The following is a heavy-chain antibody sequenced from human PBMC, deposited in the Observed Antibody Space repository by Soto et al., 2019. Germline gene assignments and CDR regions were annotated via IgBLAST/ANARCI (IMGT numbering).Heavy chain of an antibody. CDR2: IYYSGST. V-gene: IGHV4-59*01. J-gene: IGHJ5*02. Sequence: SETLSLTCTVSGGSISSYYWSWIRQPPGKGLEWIGYIYYSGSTNYNPSLKSRVTISVDTSKNQFSLKLSSVTAADTAVYYCAGYYYDSSGPIFDPWGQGTLVTVSS. CDR3: AGYYYDSSGPIFDP. CDR1: GGSISSYY. D-gene: IGHD3-22*01.